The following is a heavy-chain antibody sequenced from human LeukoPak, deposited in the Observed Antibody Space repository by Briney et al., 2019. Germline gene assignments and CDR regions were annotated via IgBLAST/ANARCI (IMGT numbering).Heavy chain of an antibody. Sequence: SETLSLTCTVSGGSISSGSYYWSWIRQPAGKGLEWIGRIYTSGSTTYNSSLKSRVTISVDTSKNQFSLKLSSVTAADTAVYYCARHLFTMVRGEVYWFDPWGQGTLVTVSS. CDR2: IYTSGST. CDR3: ARHLFTMVRGEVYWFDP. J-gene: IGHJ5*02. CDR1: GGSISSGSYY. D-gene: IGHD3-10*01. V-gene: IGHV4-61*02.